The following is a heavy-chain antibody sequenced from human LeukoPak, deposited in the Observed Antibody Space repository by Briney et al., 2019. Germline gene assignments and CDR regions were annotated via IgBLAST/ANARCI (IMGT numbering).Heavy chain of an antibody. CDR3: ARERRVYSYGSFIGDY. D-gene: IGHD5-18*01. Sequence: ASVTVSCRASGYTFTDYYIHWVRQAPGQGREWMGWINPNSGGTNYQGRVTMTRDTSISTLYMELSRLRSDDTALYYCARERRVYSYGSFIGDYWGQGTLVTVSS. CDR2: INPNSGGT. J-gene: IGHJ4*02. V-gene: IGHV1-2*02. CDR1: GYTFTDYY.